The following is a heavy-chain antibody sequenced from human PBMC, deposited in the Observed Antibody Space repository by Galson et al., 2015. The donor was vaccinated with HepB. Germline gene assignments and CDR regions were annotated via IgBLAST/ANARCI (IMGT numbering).Heavy chain of an antibody. J-gene: IGHJ3*02. D-gene: IGHD6-13*01. CDR2: IDPSDSYT. CDR3: ARSSFIAAAGKGAFDI. CDR1: GYSFTSYW. V-gene: IGHV5-10-1*01. Sequence: SGAEVKKPGESLRISCKGSGYSFTSYWISWVRQMPGKGLEWMGRIDPSDSYTNYSPSFQGHVTISADKSISTAYLQWSSLKASDTAMYYCARSSFIAAAGKGAFDIWGQGTMVTVSS.